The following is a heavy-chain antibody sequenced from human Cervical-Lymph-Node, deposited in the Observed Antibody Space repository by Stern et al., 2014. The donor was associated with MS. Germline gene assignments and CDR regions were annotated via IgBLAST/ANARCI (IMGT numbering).Heavy chain of an antibody. Sequence: QEQLQESGPGLVKPSETVSLTCTVSGGSMSSKYWNWIRQPPGKGLECIGYIYSDGSTNYNPSLKSRVIISLDTSTNQFSLSLTSVTAADTAVYYCARVTGRGTRQNWFDSWGQGTLVTVSS. CDR3: ARVTGRGTRQNWFDS. D-gene: IGHD1-26*01. CDR1: GGSMSSKY. V-gene: IGHV4-59*01. CDR2: IYSDGST. J-gene: IGHJ5*01.